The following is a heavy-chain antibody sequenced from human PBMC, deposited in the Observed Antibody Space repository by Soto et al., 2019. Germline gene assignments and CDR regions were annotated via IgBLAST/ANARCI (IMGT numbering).Heavy chain of an antibody. D-gene: IGHD3-22*01. Sequence: AGGSLRLSCAASGLTFSSYWMSWVRQAPGKGLEWVANIKQDGSQKYYVDSVKGRFTISRDNAKNSLYLQMNSLRVEDTAVYYCASAYYYDSSGYSPGGYWGQGTLVTVS. V-gene: IGHV3-7*01. CDR2: IKQDGSQK. J-gene: IGHJ4*02. CDR1: GLTFSSYW. CDR3: ASAYYYDSSGYSPGGY.